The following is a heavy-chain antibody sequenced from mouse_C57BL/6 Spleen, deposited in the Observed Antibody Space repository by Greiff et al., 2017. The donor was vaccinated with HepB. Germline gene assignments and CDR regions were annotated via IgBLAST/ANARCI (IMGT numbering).Heavy chain of an antibody. Sequence: EVQLQQSGAELVRPGASVKLSCTASGLNIKDDYMHWVKQRPEQGLEWIGWIDPENGDTEYASKFQGKATITADTSSNTAYLQLSSRTSEDTAVYYCTTSGYYGSRGAWFACWGQGTLVTVSA. CDR3: TTSGYYGSRGAWFAC. CDR2: IDPENGDT. V-gene: IGHV14-4*01. D-gene: IGHD1-1*01. CDR1: GLNIKDDY. J-gene: IGHJ3*01.